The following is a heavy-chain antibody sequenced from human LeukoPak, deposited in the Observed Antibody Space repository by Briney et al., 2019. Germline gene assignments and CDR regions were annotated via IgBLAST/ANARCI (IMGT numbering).Heavy chain of an antibody. CDR2: ISYDGSNK. Sequence: GRSLRLSCAASGFTLSSYAMHWVRQAPGKGLEWVAVISYDGSNKYYADSVKGRFTISRDNSKNTLYLQMNSLRAEDTAVYYCARGNQRNYYDSSGYAFDIWGQGTMVTVSS. D-gene: IGHD3-22*01. J-gene: IGHJ3*02. V-gene: IGHV3-30*04. CDR1: GFTLSSYA. CDR3: ARGNQRNYYDSSGYAFDI.